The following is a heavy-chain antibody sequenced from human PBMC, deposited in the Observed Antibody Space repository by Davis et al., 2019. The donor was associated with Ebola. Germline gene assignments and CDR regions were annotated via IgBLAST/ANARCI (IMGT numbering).Heavy chain of an antibody. CDR2: IRSKAYGGTT. CDR1: GFTFGDYA. Sequence: GESLKISCTASGFTFGDYAMSWVRQAPGKGLEWVGFIRSKAYGGTTEYAASVKGRFTISRDDSKSIAYLQMNSLKTEDTAVYYCTKFWFPAARLPYYYYVMDVWGQGTTVTVSS. CDR3: TKFWFPAARLPYYYYVMDV. D-gene: IGHD2-2*01. J-gene: IGHJ6*02. V-gene: IGHV3-49*04.